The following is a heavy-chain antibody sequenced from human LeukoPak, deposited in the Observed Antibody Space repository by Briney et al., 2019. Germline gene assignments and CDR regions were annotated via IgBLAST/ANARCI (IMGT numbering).Heavy chain of an antibody. J-gene: IGHJ4*02. CDR2: ISSSGSPI. V-gene: IGHV3-11*04. CDR3: ARDLRYTDY. CDR1: GFTFSDYY. D-gene: IGHD1-14*01. Sequence: GRSLRLSCAASGFTFSDYYMNWIRQAPGKGLEWVSYISSSGSPIYYADSVKGRFTISRDNAKNSLYLQMNSLRAEDTAVYYCARDLRYTDYWGQGTLVTVSS.